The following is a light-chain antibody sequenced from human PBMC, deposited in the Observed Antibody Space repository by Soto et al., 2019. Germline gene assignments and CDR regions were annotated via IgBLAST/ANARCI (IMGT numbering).Light chain of an antibody. Sequence: EIVMKQSPDTLSVSPGEIATLSSSASQSIISNLAFYLQKVGQAPRLLIYGASTRAPGIPASFSGSWSVTDFTLTISSLEPEAFAVYYCQQRSNWPITFGQGTRLEIK. CDR3: QQRSNWPIT. J-gene: IGKJ5*01. V-gene: IGKV3-11*01. CDR2: GAS. CDR1: QSIISN.